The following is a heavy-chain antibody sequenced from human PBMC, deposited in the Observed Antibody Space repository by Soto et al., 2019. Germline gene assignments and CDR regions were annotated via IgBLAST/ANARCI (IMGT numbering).Heavy chain of an antibody. J-gene: IGHJ6*02. Sequence: PSETLSLTCAVYGGSFSGYYWSWIRQPPGKGLEWNGETNHSGSTNYNPTPKTRVTISVDTSKNQFSLKLSSVTAANTAVYYCPRTQKVGYYDSSGYARGGSYYYYYGMDVWGQGTTVTVSS. CDR1: GGSFSGYY. D-gene: IGHD3-22*01. V-gene: IGHV4-34*01. CDR3: PRTQKVGYYDSSGYARGGSYYYYYGMDV. CDR2: TNHSGST.